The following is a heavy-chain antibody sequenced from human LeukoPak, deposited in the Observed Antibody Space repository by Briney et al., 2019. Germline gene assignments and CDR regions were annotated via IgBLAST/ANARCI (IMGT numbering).Heavy chain of an antibody. J-gene: IGHJ3*02. D-gene: IGHD6-19*01. V-gene: IGHV1-2*02. CDR2: ITPNSGGT. Sequence: GASVKVSCKASGYTFTGYYLHWVRQAPGQGLEWMGWITPNSGGTNYAQKFQGRVTMTRDMSVNTAYMELSRLKSDDTAVYYCAAVAGLGNAFDIWGQGTMVTVSS. CDR1: GYTFTGYY. CDR3: AAVAGLGNAFDI.